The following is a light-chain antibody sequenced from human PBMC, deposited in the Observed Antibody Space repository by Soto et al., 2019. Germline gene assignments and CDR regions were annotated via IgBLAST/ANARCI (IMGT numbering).Light chain of an antibody. CDR1: TSNIGKNY. CDR3: GTWDTSLTSGV. CDR2: DNN. Sequence: QSALTQPPSVSAAPGQRVTISCSGSTSNIGKNYVSWYQQLPGTVPKLLIYDNNKRPSGIPDRFSGSKSGTSATLGITGLQTGDEADYYCGTWDTSLTSGVFGGGTKVTVL. J-gene: IGLJ2*01. V-gene: IGLV1-51*01.